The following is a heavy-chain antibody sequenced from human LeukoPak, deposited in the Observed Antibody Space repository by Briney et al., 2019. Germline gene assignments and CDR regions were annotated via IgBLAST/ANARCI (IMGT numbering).Heavy chain of an antibody. Sequence: GGSLRLSCAASGFTFSSYAMHWVRQAPGKGLEWVAVISYDGSNKYYADSVKGRFTISRDNSKNTLYLQMNSLRAEDTAVYYCARDTGYGDQAEYWGRGTLVTVSS. CDR1: GFTFSSYA. D-gene: IGHD4-17*01. V-gene: IGHV3-30*14. CDR3: ARDTGYGDQAEY. J-gene: IGHJ4*02. CDR2: ISYDGSNK.